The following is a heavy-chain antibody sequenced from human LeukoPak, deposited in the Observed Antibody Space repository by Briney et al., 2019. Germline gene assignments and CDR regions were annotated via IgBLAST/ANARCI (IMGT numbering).Heavy chain of an antibody. CDR2: ISDSGGST. CDR1: GLTLSSNA. J-gene: IGHJ4*02. CDR3: AKEWAYGSGSYHY. Sequence: GGSLRLSCAASGLTLSSNAMSLVRQAPGKGLEWVSGISDSGGSTYYADSVKGRFTISRDKSKNTFFLQMNSLRAEDTAVYYCAKEWAYGSGSYHYWGQGTLVTVSS. V-gene: IGHV3-23*01. D-gene: IGHD3-10*01.